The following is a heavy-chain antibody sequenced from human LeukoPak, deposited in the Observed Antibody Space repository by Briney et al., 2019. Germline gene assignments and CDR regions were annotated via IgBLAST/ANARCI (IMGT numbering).Heavy chain of an antibody. J-gene: IGHJ4*02. D-gene: IGHD3-22*01. CDR2: MYLSGTT. V-gene: IGHV4-4*02. CDR3: AGLVGRYSSGLYYYYFDY. CDR1: GDSINSFDL. Sequence: PSETLSLTCTVSGDSINSFDLWSWVRQPPGKGLEWIGEMYLSGTTHSNPSVKSRVTISIDKSKNQFLLNLSSVTAADTAVYYCAGLVGRYSSGLYYYYFDYWGQGTLVTVSS.